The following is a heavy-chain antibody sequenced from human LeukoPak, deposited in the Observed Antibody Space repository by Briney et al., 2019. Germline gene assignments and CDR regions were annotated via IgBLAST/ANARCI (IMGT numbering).Heavy chain of an antibody. J-gene: IGHJ4*02. CDR2: INSDGSST. CDR3: AQSTLYYDFWSGHSNFDY. D-gene: IGHD3-3*01. CDR1: GFTFSSYW. V-gene: IGHV3-74*01. Sequence: GGSLRLSCAASGFTFSSYWMHWVRQAPGKGLVWVSRINSDGSSTSYADSVKGRFTISRDNAKNTLYLQMNSLRAEDTAVYYCAQSTLYYDFWSGHSNFDYWGQGTLVTVSS.